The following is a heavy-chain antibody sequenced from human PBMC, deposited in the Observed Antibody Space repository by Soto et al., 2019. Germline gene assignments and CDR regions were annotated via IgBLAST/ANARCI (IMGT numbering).Heavy chain of an antibody. J-gene: IGHJ5*02. D-gene: IGHD2-15*01. Sequence: GALRLSCAASGFTFNSFWMHWVRQAPGKGLVWVSRINSDGSSTSYADSVKGRFTISRDNAKNTLYLQMNSLRAEDTAVYYCARDHLGYCSSASCYWFDPWGQGTLVTVSS. CDR2: INSDGSST. V-gene: IGHV3-74*01. CDR3: ARDHLGYCSSASCYWFDP. CDR1: GFTFNSFW.